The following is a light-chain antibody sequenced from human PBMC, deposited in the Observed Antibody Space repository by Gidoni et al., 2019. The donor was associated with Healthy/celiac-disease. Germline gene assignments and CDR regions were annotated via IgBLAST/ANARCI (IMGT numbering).Light chain of an antibody. V-gene: IGKV3-20*01. CDR2: GAS. CDR1: QSVSSRY. Sequence: EMVLTQSPGTRSLSPGERDTRSCRASQSVSSRYLAWYQQKPGQAPRLLIYGASSRATGIPDRFSGSGSWTDFTLTLSRLEPEDFAVYYCQQYGSSVSFGQGTKLEIK. CDR3: QQYGSSVS. J-gene: IGKJ2*03.